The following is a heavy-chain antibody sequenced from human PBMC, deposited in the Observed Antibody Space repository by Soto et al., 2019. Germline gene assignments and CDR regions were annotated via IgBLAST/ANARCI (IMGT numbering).Heavy chain of an antibody. V-gene: IGHV3-48*02. CDR2: ISSSSSTI. Sequence: GGSLRLSCVASGFPFRSFSMNWVRQAPGKGLEWVSYISSSSSTIFYADSVKGRFTISRDNAKNSLYLQMNSLRDEDTAVYYCAILNIAVAGTDYWGQGTLVTVSS. CDR1: GFPFRSFS. D-gene: IGHD6-19*01. CDR3: AILNIAVAGTDY. J-gene: IGHJ4*02.